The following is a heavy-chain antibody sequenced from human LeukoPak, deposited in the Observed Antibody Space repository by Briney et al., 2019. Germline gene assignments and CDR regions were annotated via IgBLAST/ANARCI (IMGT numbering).Heavy chain of an antibody. CDR1: GYTFTSYG. CDR3: VSSLLSGSYYDY. V-gene: IGHV1-18*01. CDR2: ISAYNGNT. Sequence: GASVKVSCKASGYTFTSYGISWVRQAPGQGLEWMGWISAYNGNTNYAQKLQGRVTMTTDTSTSTAYMELRSLRSDDTAVYYCVSSLLSGSYYDYWGQGTLVTVSS. D-gene: IGHD1-26*01. J-gene: IGHJ4*02.